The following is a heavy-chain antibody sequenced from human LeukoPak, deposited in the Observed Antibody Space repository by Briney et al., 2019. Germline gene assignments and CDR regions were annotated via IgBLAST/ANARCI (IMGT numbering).Heavy chain of an antibody. D-gene: IGHD1-1*01. CDR2: IYYSGST. V-gene: IGHV4-39*02. J-gene: IGHJ4*02. CDR1: GGSISSTSYY. Sequence: PSETLSLTCTVSGGSISSTSYYWCWIRQPPGRGVEWIGSIYYSGSTYYNPSLKSRVTISVDTSKNLFSLKLSSVTAADTAVYYCARQAIPGTAQHLFDYWGQGTLVTVSS. CDR3: ARQAIPGTAQHLFDY.